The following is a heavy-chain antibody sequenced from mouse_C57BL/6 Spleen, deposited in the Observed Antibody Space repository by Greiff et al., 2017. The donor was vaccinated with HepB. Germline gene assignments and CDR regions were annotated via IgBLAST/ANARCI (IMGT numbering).Heavy chain of an antibody. J-gene: IGHJ1*01. V-gene: IGHV1-55*01. Sequence: VQLQQPGAELVKPGASVKMSCKASGYTLTSYWINWVKQRPGQGLEWIGDIYPGSGSTNYHEKFKSKATMTADTSSSTAYMQLSSLPSEDAAVYYCARGYYGSSSWYFDVWGPGTPVTVSS. CDR3: ARGYYGSSSWYFDV. CDR1: GYTLTSYW. D-gene: IGHD1-1*01. CDR2: IYPGSGST.